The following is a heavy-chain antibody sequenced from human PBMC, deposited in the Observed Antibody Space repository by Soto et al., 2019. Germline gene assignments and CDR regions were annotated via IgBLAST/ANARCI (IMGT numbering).Heavy chain of an antibody. CDR1: GSTFSSYA. J-gene: IGHJ4*02. CDR2: ISGSGGST. Sequence: GGSLRLSCAASGSTFSSYAMSWVRQAPGKGLEWVSAISGSGGSTYYADSVKGRFTISRDNSKNTLYLQMNSLRAEDTAVYYCAKSGPEPPRSSKQYYFDYWGQGTLFSVSS. CDR3: AKSGPEPPRSSKQYYFDY. V-gene: IGHV3-23*01. D-gene: IGHD6-6*01.